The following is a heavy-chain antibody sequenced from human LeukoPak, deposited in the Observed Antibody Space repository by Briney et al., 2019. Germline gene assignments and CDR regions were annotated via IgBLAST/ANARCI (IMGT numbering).Heavy chain of an antibody. CDR2: INHSGST. Sequence: SETLSLTCAVYGGSFSGYYWTWIRQPPGKGLEWIGEINHSGSTNYNPSLKSRVTISVDTSKNQFSLKLSSVTAEDTAVYYCARDAATVVPAANNFDYWGQGTLVTVSS. V-gene: IGHV4-34*01. D-gene: IGHD2-2*01. CDR3: ARDAATVVPAANNFDY. CDR1: GGSFSGYY. J-gene: IGHJ4*02.